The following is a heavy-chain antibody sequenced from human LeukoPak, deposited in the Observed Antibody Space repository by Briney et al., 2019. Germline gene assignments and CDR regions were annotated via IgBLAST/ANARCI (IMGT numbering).Heavy chain of an antibody. D-gene: IGHD6-19*01. CDR1: GFTFSSYA. V-gene: IGHV3-23*01. CDR2: ISGSGGST. CDR3: ARALSSGWYGLRYYYYGMDV. Sequence: GGSLRLSCAASGFTFSSYAMSWVRQAPGKGLEWVSAISGSGGSTYYADSVKGRFTISRDNSKNTLYLQMNSLRAEDTAVYYCARALSSGWYGLRYYYYGMDVWGQGTTVTVSS. J-gene: IGHJ6*02.